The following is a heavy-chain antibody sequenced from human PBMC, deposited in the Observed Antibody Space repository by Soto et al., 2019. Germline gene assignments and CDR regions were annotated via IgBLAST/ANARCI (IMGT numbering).Heavy chain of an antibody. CDR1: GHTFTSHG. CDR3: ARHRSMWSGGGDY. Sequence: ASVKVSCKASGHTFTSHGVHWVRQAPGQGLEWMGWINTANGETKYSKKFQDRVVITRDTSANTAYLELGSLTSEDTAVFYCARHRSMWSGGGDYWGQGTLVTVSS. V-gene: IGHV1-3*04. CDR2: INTANGET. D-gene: IGHD2-21*01. J-gene: IGHJ4*02.